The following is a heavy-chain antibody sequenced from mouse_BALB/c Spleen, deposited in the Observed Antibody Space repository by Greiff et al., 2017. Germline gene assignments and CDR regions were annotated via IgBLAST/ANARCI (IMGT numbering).Heavy chain of an antibody. V-gene: IGHV5-17*02. CDR3: ARSVLLRYAMDY. CDR1: GFTFSSFG. J-gene: IGHJ4*01. CDR2: ISSGSSTI. Sequence: EVHLVESGGGLVQPGGSRKLSCAASGFTFSSFGMHWVRQAPEKGLEWVAYISSGSSTIYYADTVKGRFTISRDNPKNTLFLQMTSLRSEDTAMYYCARSVLLRYAMDYWGQGTSVTVSS. D-gene: IGHD1-1*01.